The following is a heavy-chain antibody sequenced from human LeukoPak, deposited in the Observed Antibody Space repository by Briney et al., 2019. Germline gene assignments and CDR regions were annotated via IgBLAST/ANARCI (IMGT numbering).Heavy chain of an antibody. D-gene: IGHD3-9*01. J-gene: IGHJ6*03. CDR3: ARVYFDWSTYYYYYYMDV. CDR2: IKSKTDGGTT. Sequence: GGSLRLSCAASGFTFSNAWMSWVRQAPGKGLEWVGRIKSKTDGGTTDYAAPVKGRFTISRDNAKNSLYLQMNSLRAEDTAVYYCARVYFDWSTYYYYYYMDVWGKGTTVTVSS. V-gene: IGHV3-15*01. CDR1: GFTFSNAW.